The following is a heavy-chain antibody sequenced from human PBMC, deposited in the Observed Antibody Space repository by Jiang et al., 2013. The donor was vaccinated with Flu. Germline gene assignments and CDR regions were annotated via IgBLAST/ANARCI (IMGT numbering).Heavy chain of an antibody. Sequence: SGAEVKKPGSSVKVSCKASGGTFSSYAISWVRQAPGQGLEWMGRIIPILGIANYAQKFQGRVMITADKSTNTAYMELSSLRSEDTAVYYCARGGDSSGFYYFDYWGQGTLVTVSS. CDR1: GGTFSSYA. CDR3: ARGGDSSGFYYFDY. J-gene: IGHJ4*02. D-gene: IGHD6-19*01. V-gene: IGHV1-69*04. CDR2: IIPILGIA.